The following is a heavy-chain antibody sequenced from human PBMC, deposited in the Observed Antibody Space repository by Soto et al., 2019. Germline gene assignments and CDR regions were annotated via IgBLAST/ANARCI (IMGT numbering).Heavy chain of an antibody. CDR3: ARDLAVGLVDY. CDR2: ISAYNGNT. Sequence: QVQLVQSGAEVKKPGASVKVSCKASGYTFTSYGISWVRQAPGQGLEWMGWISAYNGNTKYTQKLQGRVTMTTDTSTSTGYMELRSLRSGDTAVYYCARDLAVGLVDYWGQGTLVTVSS. J-gene: IGHJ4*02. CDR1: GYTFTSYG. D-gene: IGHD6-19*01. V-gene: IGHV1-18*01.